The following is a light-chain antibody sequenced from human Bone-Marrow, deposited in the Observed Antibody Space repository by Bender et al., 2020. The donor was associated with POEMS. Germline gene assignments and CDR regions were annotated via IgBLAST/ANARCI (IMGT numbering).Light chain of an antibody. V-gene: IGLV2-23*02. Sequence: QSVLTQPPSASASPGQSITISCTGTSSDGGLYDVVSWYQQHPGTAPKLILYEVTKRPSGISDRFSGSKSGNTASLTISGLQPDDEADYSCCSYAGRYTWVFGGGTKVTVL. CDR3: CSYAGRYTWV. J-gene: IGLJ3*02. CDR1: SSDGGLYDV. CDR2: EVT.